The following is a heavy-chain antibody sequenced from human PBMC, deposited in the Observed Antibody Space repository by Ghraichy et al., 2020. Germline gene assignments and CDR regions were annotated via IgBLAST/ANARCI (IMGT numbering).Heavy chain of an antibody. CDR3: ARLLPDELGYCSGGSCSRDYYGMDV. Sequence: SVKVSCKASGGTFSSYTISWVRQAPGQGLEWMGRIIPILGIANYAQKFQGRVTITADKSTSTAYMELSSLRSEDTAVYYCARLLPDELGYCSGGSCSRDYYGMDVWGQGTTVTVSS. CDR1: GGTFSSYT. D-gene: IGHD2-15*01. CDR2: IIPILGIA. J-gene: IGHJ6*02. V-gene: IGHV1-69*02.